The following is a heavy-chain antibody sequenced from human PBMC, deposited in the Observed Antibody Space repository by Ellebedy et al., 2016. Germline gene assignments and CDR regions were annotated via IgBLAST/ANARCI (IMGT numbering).Heavy chain of an antibody. CDR1: GYSISSGYY. CDR2: IYYSGST. J-gene: IGHJ4*02. D-gene: IGHD3-9*01. V-gene: IGHV4-38-2*02. Sequence: SETLSLXXTVSGYSISSGYYWGWIRQPPGKGLEWIGSIYYSGSTYYNPSLKSRVTISVDTSKNQFSLKLSSVTAADTAVYYCASQGYYDILTGPHLADYWGQGTLVTVSS. CDR3: ASQGYYDILTGPHLADY.